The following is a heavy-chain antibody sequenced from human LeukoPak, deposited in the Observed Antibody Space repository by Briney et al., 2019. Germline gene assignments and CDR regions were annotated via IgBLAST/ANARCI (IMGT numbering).Heavy chain of an antibody. Sequence: PSETLSLTCAVYSESFSTYYWNWIRQPPGKGLEWIGEINHSGSTNYNPSLESRITISVDTSKNQFSLKLSSVTAADTAVYYCARETTVTMDYWGQGTLVTVSS. V-gene: IGHV4-34*01. CDR1: SESFSTYY. CDR2: INHSGST. J-gene: IGHJ4*02. D-gene: IGHD4-17*01. CDR3: ARETTVTMDY.